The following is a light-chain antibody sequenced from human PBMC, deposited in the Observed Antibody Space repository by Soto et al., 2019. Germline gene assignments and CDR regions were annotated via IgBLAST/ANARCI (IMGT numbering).Light chain of an antibody. Sequence: EIVLTQCPGTLSLSPGERATLSCRASQSVSSSYLAWYQQKPGQAPRLLIYGASSRATGIPDRFSGSGSGTDFTLTISRLEPEDFAVYYCQKYGSTPITYG. CDR3: QKYGSTPIT. J-gene: IGKJ5*01. V-gene: IGKV3-20*01. CDR1: QSVSSSY. CDR2: GAS.